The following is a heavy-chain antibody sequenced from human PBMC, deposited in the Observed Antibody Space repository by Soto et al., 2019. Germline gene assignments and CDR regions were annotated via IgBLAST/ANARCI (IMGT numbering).Heavy chain of an antibody. CDR2: ISFDGNNI. D-gene: IGHD2-15*01. Sequence: QVQLVESGGGVVQPGGSLRLSCAASGFTFSNSAMHWVRQAPGKGLEWVSYISFDGNNIYYPDSVRGRFTISRDNYKNTLSLQLNSLRAEDTAVYYCAKGCADDRNCFFFDYWGQGVLVSVSS. CDR3: AKGCADDRNCFFFDY. V-gene: IGHV3-30*04. J-gene: IGHJ4*02. CDR1: GFTFSNSA.